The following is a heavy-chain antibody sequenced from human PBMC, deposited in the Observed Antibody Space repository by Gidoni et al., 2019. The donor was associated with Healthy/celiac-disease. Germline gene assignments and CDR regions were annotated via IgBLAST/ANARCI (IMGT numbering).Heavy chain of an antibody. J-gene: IGHJ4*02. V-gene: IGHV3-66*01. Sequence: EVHLVEPGGGLSQLGASLRLSCAPSGFTLRGNYMSWVRQAPGKGLEWVSVIYSGGSTYYADSVKGRFTISRDNSKNTLYLQMNSLRAEDTAVYYCARERGPPDYGDRAFDYWGQGTLVTVSS. CDR2: IYSGGST. CDR3: ARERGPPDYGDRAFDY. D-gene: IGHD4-17*01. CDR1: GFTLRGNY.